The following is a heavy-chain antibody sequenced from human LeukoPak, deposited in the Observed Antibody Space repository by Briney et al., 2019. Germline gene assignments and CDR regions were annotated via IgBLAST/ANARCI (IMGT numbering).Heavy chain of an antibody. CDR1: GGSFRSSSYY. Sequence: SETLSLTCTVSGGSFRSSSYYWGWIRQTPGKGLEWIGYIYYSGSTYYNPSLKSRVTISVDTSKNQFSLKLSSVTAADTAVYYCARVVRYPADWYFDLWGRGTLVTVSS. D-gene: IGHD4-23*01. CDR3: ARVVRYPADWYFDL. J-gene: IGHJ2*01. V-gene: IGHV4-31*02. CDR2: IYYSGST.